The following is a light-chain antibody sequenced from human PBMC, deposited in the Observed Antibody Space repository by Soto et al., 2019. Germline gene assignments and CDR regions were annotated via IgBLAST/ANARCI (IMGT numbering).Light chain of an antibody. Sequence: DIQMTQSPSTLSASVGDRVTITCRASQSISRWLAWYQQKPGKAPQALIYDASSLKSGVPSRFSGNGSGTEFTLTISSLQPDDFATYYCHSRAFGQGTRLEI. V-gene: IGKV1-5*01. CDR3: HSRA. CDR2: DAS. J-gene: IGKJ5*01. CDR1: QSISRW.